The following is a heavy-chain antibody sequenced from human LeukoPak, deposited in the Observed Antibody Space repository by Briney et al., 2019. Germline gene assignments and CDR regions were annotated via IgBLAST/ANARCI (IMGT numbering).Heavy chain of an antibody. V-gene: IGHV3-23*01. J-gene: IGHJ4*02. CDR1: GFTFSSYW. CDR2: VSGDGFST. Sequence: PGGSLRLSCAASGFTFSSYWMHWVRQAPGKGLEWVSAVSGDGFSTFYADSVKGRFSISRDNSKNTLYLQMNSLRAADTAVYYCAKFRVVTTSRGVGLDYWGQGALVTVSS. CDR3: AKFRVVTTSRGVGLDY. D-gene: IGHD3-22*01.